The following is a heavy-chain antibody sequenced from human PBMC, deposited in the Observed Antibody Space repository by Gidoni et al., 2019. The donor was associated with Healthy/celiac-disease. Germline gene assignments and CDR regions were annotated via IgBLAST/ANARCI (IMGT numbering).Heavy chain of an antibody. D-gene: IGHD4-17*01. CDR2: MNPNSGNT. V-gene: IGHV1-8*01. CDR3: ARVRGDYLSRRSYYYYMDV. J-gene: IGHJ6*03. CDR1: GYTFTSYD. Sequence: QVQLVQSGAEVKKPGASVKVSCKASGYTFTSYDINWVRQATGQGLEWMGWMNPNSGNTSYAQKFQGRVTMTRNTSISTAYMELSSLRSEDTAVYYCARVRGDYLSRRSYYYYMDVWGKGTTVTVSS.